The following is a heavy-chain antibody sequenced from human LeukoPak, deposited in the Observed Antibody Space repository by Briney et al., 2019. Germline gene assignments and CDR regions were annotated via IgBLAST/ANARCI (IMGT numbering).Heavy chain of an antibody. Sequence: SETLSLTCAVSGYSISSGYYWGWIRQPPGKGLEWIGSIYHSGSTYYNPSLKSRVTISVDTSKNQFSLKLSSVTAADTAAYYCARHVEIAVAGPIHYWGQGILVTVSS. CDR3: ARHVEIAVAGPIHY. V-gene: IGHV4-38-2*01. D-gene: IGHD6-19*01. J-gene: IGHJ4*02. CDR2: IYHSGST. CDR1: GYSISSGYY.